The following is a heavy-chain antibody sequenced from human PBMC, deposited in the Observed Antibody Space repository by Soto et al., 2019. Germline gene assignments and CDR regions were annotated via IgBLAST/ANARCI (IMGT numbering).Heavy chain of an antibody. V-gene: IGHV1-69*01. Sequence: QVQLVQSGAEVKKPGSSVKVSYKASGGTFSSYAISWVRQAPGQGLEWMGGIIPIFGTANYAQKFQGRVTINADEYTSTAYMELSSLRSEDTAVYYCARDEGDSGSYLCYCDYWGQGTLVTVSS. CDR3: ARDEGDSGSYLCYCDY. J-gene: IGHJ4*02. D-gene: IGHD1-26*01. CDR2: IIPIFGTA. CDR1: GGTFSSYA.